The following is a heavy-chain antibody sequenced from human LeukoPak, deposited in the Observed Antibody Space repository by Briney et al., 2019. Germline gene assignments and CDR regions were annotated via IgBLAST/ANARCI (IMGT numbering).Heavy chain of an antibody. D-gene: IGHD3-22*01. CDR2: IYYSGST. V-gene: IGHV4-59*08. CDR3: ARHSGGRDSSGEYWYFDL. Sequence: PSETLSLTCTVSGGSISSYYWSWIRQPPGKGLEWIGYIYYSGSTNYNPSLKSRVTISVDTSKKQFSLELSSVTAADTAVYYCARHSGGRDSSGEYWYFDLWGRGTLVTVSS. J-gene: IGHJ2*01. CDR1: GGSISSYY.